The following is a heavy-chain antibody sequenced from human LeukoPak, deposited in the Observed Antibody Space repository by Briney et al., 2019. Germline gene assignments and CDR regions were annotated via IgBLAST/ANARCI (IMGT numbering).Heavy chain of an antibody. CDR2: INPNSGGT. Sequence: ASVKVSCKASGYTFTGYYMHWVRQAPGQGLEWMGWINPNSGGTNYAQKFQGRVTMTRYTSISTAYMELNSLRAEDTAVYYCARAHSVYCGGDCRDFDYWGQGTLVTVSS. J-gene: IGHJ4*02. CDR3: ARAHSVYCGGDCRDFDY. V-gene: IGHV1-2*02. CDR1: GYTFTGYY. D-gene: IGHD2-21*02.